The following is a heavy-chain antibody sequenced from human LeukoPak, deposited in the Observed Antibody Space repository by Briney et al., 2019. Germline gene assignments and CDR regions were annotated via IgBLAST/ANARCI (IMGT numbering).Heavy chain of an antibody. CDR2: IIPIFGTA. Sequence: GASVKVSCKASGYTFTSYGISWVRQAPGQGLEWMGGIIPIFGTANYAQKFQGRVTITADESTSTAYMELSSLRSEDTAVYYCARSYEAAAWYYGMDVWGQGTTVTVSS. D-gene: IGHD6-25*01. CDR3: ARSYEAAAWYYGMDV. CDR1: GYTFTSYG. V-gene: IGHV1-69*13. J-gene: IGHJ6*02.